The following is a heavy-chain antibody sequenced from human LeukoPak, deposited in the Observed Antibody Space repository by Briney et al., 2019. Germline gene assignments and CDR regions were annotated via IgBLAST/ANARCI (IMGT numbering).Heavy chain of an antibody. V-gene: IGHV3-23*01. J-gene: IGHJ6*02. CDR2: ISGSGGTT. CDR3: AKGGNAPKRYGMDV. CDR1: GFTFSSYA. Sequence: GGSLTLSCAASGFTFSSYAISWVRHAPGKGLEWVPAISGSGGTTYYANSVKGRFTISRDNSKNTLYLQMNSLRAEDTAVYYCAKGGNAPKRYGMDVWGQGTTVTVSS. D-gene: IGHD4-23*01.